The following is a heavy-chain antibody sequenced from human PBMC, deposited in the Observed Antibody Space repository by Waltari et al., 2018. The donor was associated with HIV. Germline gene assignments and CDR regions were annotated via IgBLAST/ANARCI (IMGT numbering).Heavy chain of an antibody. CDR3: ARFYAMDV. V-gene: IGHV4-59*01. CDR1: GGSMSNYY. CDR2: IFYRGAT. J-gene: IGHJ6*02. D-gene: IGHD2-2*01. Sequence: QVQLQESGPGLVKPSETLSLTCTVSGGSMSNYYWSWIRQPPGKGLEWIGYIFYRGATSYNPSLKSRVTMAVDTSKNQVTLKVSSVTAADTAVYYCARFYAMDVWGQGTTVTVSS.